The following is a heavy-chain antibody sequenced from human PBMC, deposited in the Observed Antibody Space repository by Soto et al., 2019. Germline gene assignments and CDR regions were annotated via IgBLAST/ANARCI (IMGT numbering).Heavy chain of an antibody. D-gene: IGHD3-16*01. V-gene: IGHV1-2*04. CDR2: INPNSGGT. CDR3: ARGSPQGHFQQTYYDYVWGSYIDY. J-gene: IGHJ4*02. Sequence: ASVKVSCKASGYTFTGYYMHWVRQAPGQGLEWMGWINPNSGGTNYAQKFQGWVTMTRDTSISTAYMELSRLRSDDTAVYYCARGSPQGHFQQTYYDYVWGSYIDYWGQGTLVTVSS. CDR1: GYTFTGYY.